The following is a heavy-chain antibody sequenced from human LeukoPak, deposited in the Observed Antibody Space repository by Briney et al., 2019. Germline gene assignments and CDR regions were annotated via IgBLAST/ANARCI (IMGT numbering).Heavy chain of an antibody. V-gene: IGHV4-59*01. CDR3: ARGGRYYDSSGYYTPNWYFDL. CDR1: GGSISSYY. Sequence: TSETLSLTCTVSGGSISSYYWSWIRQPPGKGLEWIGYIYYSGSTNYNPSLKSRVTISVDTSKNQFSLKLSSVTAADTAVYYCARGGRYYDSSGYYTPNWYFDLWGRGTLATVSS. CDR2: IYYSGST. D-gene: IGHD3-22*01. J-gene: IGHJ2*01.